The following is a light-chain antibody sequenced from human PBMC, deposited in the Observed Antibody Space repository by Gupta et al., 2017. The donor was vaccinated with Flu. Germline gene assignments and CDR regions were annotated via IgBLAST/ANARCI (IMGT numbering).Light chain of an antibody. CDR3: QQFDNLPVT. CDR2: GAS. Sequence: PSSLSASVGDRVTITCQASQDIANYLNWYQQRPGKAPKLLIYGASNLETGVPSNFSGSGSGTDFTFTISSLQPEDIATYYCQQFDNLPVTFGPGTKVDIK. J-gene: IGKJ3*01. V-gene: IGKV1-33*01. CDR1: QDIANY.